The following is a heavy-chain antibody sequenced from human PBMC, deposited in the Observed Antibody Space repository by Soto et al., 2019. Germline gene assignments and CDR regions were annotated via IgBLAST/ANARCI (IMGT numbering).Heavy chain of an antibody. D-gene: IGHD3-10*01. V-gene: IGHV4-38-2*02. J-gene: IGHJ4*02. CDR2: VHHSGST. CDR1: SFSIRSDNY. CDR3: AKKGYYPSGKINLFDS. Sequence: SETLSLTCTVSSFSIRSDNYWGWIRQPPGKGLEWIGSVHHSGSTYYNPSLKSRVTISLHTSKNQFSLRLTSVTAADTAMYYCAKKGYYPSGKINLFDSWGQGTLVTVSS.